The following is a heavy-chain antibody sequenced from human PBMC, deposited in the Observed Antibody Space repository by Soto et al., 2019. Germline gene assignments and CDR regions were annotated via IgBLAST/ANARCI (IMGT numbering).Heavy chain of an antibody. D-gene: IGHD3-9*01. CDR3: ARGRYSRYFDPRALDG. J-gene: IGHJ6*02. CDR2: ISSRSISI. Sequence: PGGSLRLSCAASGFTFSGYSMNWVRQAPGKGLEWVAYISSRSISIYYADSVKGRFTISRDDAKNSLFLQMNSLRDEDTAVYYFARGRYSRYFDPRALDGLRQGSSLTVCS. V-gene: IGHV3-48*02. CDR1: GFTFSGYS.